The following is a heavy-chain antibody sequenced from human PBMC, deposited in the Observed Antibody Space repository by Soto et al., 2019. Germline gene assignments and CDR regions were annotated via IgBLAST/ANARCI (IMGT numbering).Heavy chain of an antibody. V-gene: IGHV1-69*13. CDR1: GGTFSSYA. CDR2: IIPIFGTA. D-gene: IGHD2-15*01. CDR3: ARAVPVYCSGGSCYSGDDAFDI. J-gene: IGHJ3*02. Sequence: SVKVSCKASGGTFSSYAISWVRQAPGQGLEWMGGIIPIFGTANYAQKFQGRVTITADESTSTAYMELSNLRSEDTAVYYCARAVPVYCSGGSCYSGDDAFDIWGQGTMVTVSS.